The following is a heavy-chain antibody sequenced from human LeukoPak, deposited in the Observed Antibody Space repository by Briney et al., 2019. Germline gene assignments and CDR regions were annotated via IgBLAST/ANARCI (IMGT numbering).Heavy chain of an antibody. Sequence: ASVKVSCKASGYTFTGYYMHWVRQAPGQGLEWMGWINPNSGGTNYAQKFQGRVTMTRDTSISTAYMELSRLRSDDTAVYYCATEAMVRGVTVDYWGQGTLVTVSS. CDR2: INPNSGGT. V-gene: IGHV1-2*02. D-gene: IGHD3-10*01. J-gene: IGHJ4*02. CDR1: GYTFTGYY. CDR3: ATEAMVRGVTVDY.